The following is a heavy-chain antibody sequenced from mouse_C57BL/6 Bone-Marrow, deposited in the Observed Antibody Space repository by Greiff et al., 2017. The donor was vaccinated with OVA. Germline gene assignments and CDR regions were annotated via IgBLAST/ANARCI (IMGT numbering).Heavy chain of an antibody. CDR3: ARNDGGFAY. CDR1: GYTFTSYW. Sequence: VKLMESGAELVKPGASVKLSCKASGYTFTSYWMHLVKQRPGQGLEWIGMIHPHSGSTHYNEKFKSKATLTVDKASSTAYMQLSSLTSEDSAVYYCARNDGGFAYWGQGTLVTVSA. J-gene: IGHJ3*01. CDR2: IHPHSGST. V-gene: IGHV1-64*01. D-gene: IGHD2-12*01.